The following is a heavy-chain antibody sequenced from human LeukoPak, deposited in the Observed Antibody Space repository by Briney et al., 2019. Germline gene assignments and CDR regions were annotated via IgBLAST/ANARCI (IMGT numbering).Heavy chain of an antibody. V-gene: IGHV3-48*01. CDR2: IGIDSGNT. Sequence: GGSLRLSCTASGFPFTAYSMTWVRQVPGKGLEWIAYIGIDSGNTKYADSVRGRFTISAAKTKTSLYLKMNSLRVDDTAVYYCARDHNYAFDNWGQGTLVSVAS. J-gene: IGHJ4*02. CDR1: GFPFTAYS. D-gene: IGHD1-1*01. CDR3: ARDHNYAFDN.